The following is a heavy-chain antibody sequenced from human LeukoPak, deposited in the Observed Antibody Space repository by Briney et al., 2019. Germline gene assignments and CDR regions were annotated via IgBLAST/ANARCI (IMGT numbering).Heavy chain of an antibody. CDR3: AKDVYTLQESGTRIDG. D-gene: IGHD1-26*01. CDR2: ISGSGGST. J-gene: IGHJ4*02. CDR1: GFTFSSYD. Sequence: AAGSMRLSCAASGFTFSSYDMSWVRQAPGKGLEWVSAISGSGGSTSYADSVKGRFTISTDNSKNSLYLQMDSLRAAAPADYYCAKDVYTLQESGTRIDGWGQVTLVSVSS. V-gene: IGHV3-23*01.